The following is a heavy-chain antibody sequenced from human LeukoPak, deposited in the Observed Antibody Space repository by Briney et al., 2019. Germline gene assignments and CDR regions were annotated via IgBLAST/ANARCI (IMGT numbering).Heavy chain of an antibody. CDR3: ARDYASEYMDV. Sequence: GGSLRLSREASGFTFSDFYMSWIRQAPGQGLEWLSYISTTGYTIYYADSVKGRFTISRDNTQNSLFLQMDSLRAEDTAVYYCARDYASEYMDVWGKGTTVTVSS. CDR1: GFTFSDFY. CDR2: ISTTGYTI. D-gene: IGHD3-16*01. J-gene: IGHJ6*03. V-gene: IGHV3-11*04.